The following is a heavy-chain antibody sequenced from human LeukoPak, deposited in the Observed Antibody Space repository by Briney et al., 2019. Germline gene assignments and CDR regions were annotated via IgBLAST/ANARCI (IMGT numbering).Heavy chain of an antibody. J-gene: IGHJ3*02. D-gene: IGHD3-10*01. V-gene: IGHV3-30*03. CDR1: GFTFSNYG. Sequence: PGGSLRLSCTASGFTFSNYGMHWVRQAPGKGLEWVAVISYDGSNEYYADSVKGRFTISRDNSKNTLYLQMNSLRAEDTAVYYCARDSGRFDAFDIWGQGTMVTVSS. CDR3: ARDSGRFDAFDI. CDR2: ISYDGSNE.